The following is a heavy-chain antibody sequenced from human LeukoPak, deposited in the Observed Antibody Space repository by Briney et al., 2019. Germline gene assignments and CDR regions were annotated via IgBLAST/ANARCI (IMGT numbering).Heavy chain of an antibody. V-gene: IGHV3-48*01. CDR3: ATESSRSSAF. D-gene: IGHD6-6*01. Sequence: GGSLRLSCAASGFAFSSYSMKWVRQAPGKGREWVSQISSSSSSISYADTVKGRFTISRDNGKNSLYLQMNSLRAEDTAVYYCATESSRSSAFWGQGALVTVSS. CDR2: ISSSSSSI. J-gene: IGHJ4*02. CDR1: GFAFSSYS.